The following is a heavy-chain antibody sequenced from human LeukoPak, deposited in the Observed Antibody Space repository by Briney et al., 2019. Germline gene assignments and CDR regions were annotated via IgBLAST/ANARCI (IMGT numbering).Heavy chain of an antibody. Sequence: GGSLRLSCAASGFIFSSYAMSWVRQAPGKGLEWVSGISDSGDSTYYTDSVKGRFTISRDSSHNTLYLQMNSLRAEDTAVYYCAKSPLVYCTSSSCHLYFDSWGQGTLVTVSS. CDR2: ISDSGDST. V-gene: IGHV3-23*01. CDR1: GFIFSSYA. J-gene: IGHJ4*02. D-gene: IGHD2-15*01. CDR3: AKSPLVYCTSSSCHLYFDS.